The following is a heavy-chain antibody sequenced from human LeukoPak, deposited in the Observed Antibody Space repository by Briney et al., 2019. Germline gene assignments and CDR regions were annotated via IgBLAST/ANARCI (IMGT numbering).Heavy chain of an antibody. CDR1: GYSINNYW. J-gene: IGHJ6*02. CDR3: ARAGYSSYGMDV. D-gene: IGHD6-19*01. Sequence: GESLKISCKGSGYSINNYWIGWVRQMPGKGLEWMGIIYPADSDIRYSPSFQGQVTISADKSISTAYLQWSSLKASDTAMYYCARAGYSSYGMDVWGQGTTVTASS. CDR2: IYPADSDI. V-gene: IGHV5-51*01.